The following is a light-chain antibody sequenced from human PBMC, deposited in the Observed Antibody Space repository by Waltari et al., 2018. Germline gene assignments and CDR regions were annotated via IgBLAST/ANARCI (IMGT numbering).Light chain of an antibody. J-gene: IGKJ2*03. CDR1: QNVLFSSSNKNY. Sequence: DIVMTQSPDSLAVSLGERATINCRSSQNVLFSSSNKNYVAWYQQKPGQPPKLPIYWASTRESGVPDRFRGSGSGTDFTLTISSLQAEDVAVYYCQQYYSTPQSFGQGTKLEIK. V-gene: IGKV4-1*01. CDR2: WAS. CDR3: QQYYSTPQS.